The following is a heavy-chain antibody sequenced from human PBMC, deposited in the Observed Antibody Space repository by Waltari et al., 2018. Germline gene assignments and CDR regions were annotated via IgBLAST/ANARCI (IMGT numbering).Heavy chain of an antibody. CDR1: GGSFSGYY. Sequence: QVQLQQWGAGLLKPSEPLSLTCAVYGGSFSGYYWSWIRQPPGKGLEWIGEINHSGSTNYNPSLKSRVTISVDTSKNQFSLKLSSVTAADTAVYYCARGIRGVVTRGGFDYWGQGTLVTVSS. V-gene: IGHV4-34*01. CDR3: ARGIRGVVTRGGFDY. CDR2: INHSGST. D-gene: IGHD3-22*01. J-gene: IGHJ4*02.